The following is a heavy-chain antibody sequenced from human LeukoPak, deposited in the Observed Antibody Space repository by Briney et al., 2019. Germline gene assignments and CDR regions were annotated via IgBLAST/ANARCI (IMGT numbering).Heavy chain of an antibody. CDR1: GFTLTTNY. CDR3: VRDAGTPLNY. CDR2: IFSGGTT. Sequence: GGSLRLSCAASGFTLTTNYMSWIRQAPGKGLEWVSVIFSGGTTYYADSVKGRFTISRDNSKNTLYLQMNSLRAEDTAVYYCVRDAGTPLNYWGQGTLVTVSA. J-gene: IGHJ4*02. V-gene: IGHV3-53*01. D-gene: IGHD1-1*01.